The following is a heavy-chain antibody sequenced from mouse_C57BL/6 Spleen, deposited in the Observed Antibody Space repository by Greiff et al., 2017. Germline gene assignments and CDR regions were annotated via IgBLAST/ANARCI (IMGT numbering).Heavy chain of an antibody. CDR1: GYTFTSYW. D-gene: IGHD1-1*01. CDR2: IHPNSGST. Sequence: VQLQQPGAELVKPGASVKLSCKASGYTFTSYWMHWVKQRPGQGLEWIGMIHPNSGSTNYNEKFKSKATLTVDKSSSTAYMQLSSLTSEDSAVYYCESPYGSSPWYFDVWGTGTTVTVSS. CDR3: ESPYGSSPWYFDV. V-gene: IGHV1-64*01. J-gene: IGHJ1*03.